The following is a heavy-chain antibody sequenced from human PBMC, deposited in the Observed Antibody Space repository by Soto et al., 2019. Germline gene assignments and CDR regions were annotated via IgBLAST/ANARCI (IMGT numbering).Heavy chain of an antibody. D-gene: IGHD6-6*01. CDR1: GFTFSSYS. CDR3: ARERGIAARQIDY. V-gene: IGHV3-21*01. J-gene: IGHJ4*02. Sequence: GGSLRLSCAASGFTFSSYSMNWVRQAPGKGLEWVSSISSSSSYIYYAGSVKGRFTISRDNAKSSLYLQMNSLRAEDTAVYYCARERGIAARQIDYWGQGTLVTVSS. CDR2: ISSSSSYI.